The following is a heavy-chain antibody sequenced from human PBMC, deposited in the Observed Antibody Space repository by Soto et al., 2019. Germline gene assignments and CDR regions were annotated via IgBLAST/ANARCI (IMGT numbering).Heavy chain of an antibody. J-gene: IGHJ4*02. D-gene: IGHD6-13*01. CDR2: INPNSGGT. CDR1: GYTFTGYY. CDR3: AAAEQSCSSSWLEAVDI. V-gene: IGHV1-2*02. Sequence: ASVKGSCKASGYTFTGYYMHWVRQAPGQGLEWMGWINPNSGGTNYAEKFQGRVTMTRDTSISTAYVELSRLRADGTALYYCAAAEQSCSSSWLEAVDIWGQGTLVTVSS.